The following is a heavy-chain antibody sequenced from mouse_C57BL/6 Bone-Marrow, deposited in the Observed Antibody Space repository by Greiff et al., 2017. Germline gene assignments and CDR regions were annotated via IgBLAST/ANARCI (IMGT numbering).Heavy chain of an antibody. CDR1: GYTFTDYE. CDR2: IDPETGGT. V-gene: IGHV1-15*01. J-gene: IGHJ2*01. Sequence: PLQQSGAELVRPGASVTLSCKASGYTFTDYEMHWVKQTPVHGLEWIGAIDPETGGTAYNQKFKGKAILTADKSSSTAYMELRSLTSEDSAVYYCTPIYYDYDDYWGQGTTLTVSS. CDR3: TPIYYDYDDY. D-gene: IGHD2-4*01.